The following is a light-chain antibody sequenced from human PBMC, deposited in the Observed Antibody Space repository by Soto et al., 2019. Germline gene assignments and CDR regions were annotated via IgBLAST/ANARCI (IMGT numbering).Light chain of an antibody. CDR2: NDN. CDR3: QSYDDSRKVVV. V-gene: IGLV1-40*01. CDR1: SSNIGAGYQ. Sequence: HSALTQPPSVSGAPGQRVTIPCTGSSSNIGAGYQVSWYQQFPGTAPKLIIYNDNNRPSGVPDRLSGSKSGASASLAITGLQAEDEAEYYCQSYDDSRKVVVFGGGTKLTVL. J-gene: IGLJ2*01.